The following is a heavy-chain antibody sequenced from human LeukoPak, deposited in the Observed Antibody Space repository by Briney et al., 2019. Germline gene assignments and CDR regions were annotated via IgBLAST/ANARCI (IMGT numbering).Heavy chain of an antibody. CDR3: AKDPLLPLWFGELLPDY. CDR2: KRYDGSNK. Sequence: GGSLRLSCAASGFTFSSYGMHWVRQAPGKGLEWVAFKRYDGSNKYYADSVKGRFTISRDNSKNTLYLQMNSLRAEDTAVYYCAKDPLLPLWFGELLPDYWGQGTLVTVSS. V-gene: IGHV3-30*02. CDR1: GFTFSSYG. D-gene: IGHD3-10*01. J-gene: IGHJ4*02.